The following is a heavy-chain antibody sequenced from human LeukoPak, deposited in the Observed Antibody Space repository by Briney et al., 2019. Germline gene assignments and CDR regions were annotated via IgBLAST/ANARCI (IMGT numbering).Heavy chain of an antibody. CDR1: GFTFSSYG. V-gene: IGHV3-30*18. J-gene: IGHJ6*03. Sequence: GRSLRLSCAASGFTFSSYGMHWVRQAPGKGLEWVAVISYDGSNKYYADSVKGRFTISRDNSKNTLYLQMNSLRAEDTAVYYCAKERRYSYYYMAVWGKGTTVTVSS. CDR3: AKERRYSYYYMAV. CDR2: ISYDGSNK.